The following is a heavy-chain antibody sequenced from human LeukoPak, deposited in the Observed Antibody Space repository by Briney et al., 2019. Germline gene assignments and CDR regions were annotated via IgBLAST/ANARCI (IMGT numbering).Heavy chain of an antibody. Sequence: GSVKVSCKASGYTFTSYYMHWVRQAPGQGLERMGLINPSGGSTSYAQRFQGRVTMTEDTSTDTAYMELSSLRSEDTAVYYCATVIAVAGTGYYFDYWGQGTLVTFSS. D-gene: IGHD6-19*01. CDR3: ATVIAVAGTGYYFDY. CDR2: INPSGGST. CDR1: GYTFTSYY. J-gene: IGHJ4*02. V-gene: IGHV1-46*01.